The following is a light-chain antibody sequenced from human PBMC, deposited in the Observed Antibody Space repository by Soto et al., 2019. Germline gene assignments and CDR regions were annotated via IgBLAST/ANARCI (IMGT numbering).Light chain of an antibody. CDR2: DAS. Sequence: DIQMTQSPSSLSASVGDRVTITCRASQSISSFLNWYQQKPGKAPNLLIYDASILQSGVPSRFSGSGSGTEFALTISSLQPDDFATYWCQHYGGMWTFGQGTKVDIK. CDR1: QSISSF. J-gene: IGKJ1*01. V-gene: IGKV1-39*01. CDR3: QHYGGMWT.